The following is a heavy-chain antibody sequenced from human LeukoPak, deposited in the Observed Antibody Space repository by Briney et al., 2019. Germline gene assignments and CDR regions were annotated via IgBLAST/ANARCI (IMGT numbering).Heavy chain of an antibody. J-gene: IGHJ6*03. Sequence: ASVKVSCKASGYTFTTYGISWVRQAPGQGLEWMGWISPYNGNTNYAQKLQGRVTMTTDTSTSTAYMELRSLRSDDTAVYYCARAPRLIVVVPAAILGNYYYYMDVWGKGTTVTVSS. V-gene: IGHV1-18*01. D-gene: IGHD2-2*02. CDR3: ARAPRLIVVVPAAILGNYYYYMDV. CDR1: GYTFTTYG. CDR2: ISPYNGNT.